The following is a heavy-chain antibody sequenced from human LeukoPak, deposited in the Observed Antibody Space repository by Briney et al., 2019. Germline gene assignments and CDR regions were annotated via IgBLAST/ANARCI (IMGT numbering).Heavy chain of an antibody. CDR2: IKKDGSEQ. CDR3: ARDLGWLQSDY. D-gene: IGHD5-24*01. CDR1: GFSFSDHW. Sequence: GGSLRLSCVASGFSFSDHWMNWFRPAPGKGLEWVATIKKDGSEQYYVDSMKGQFTISRDNAKNSVYLQINSLRAEDTAVYYCARDLGWLQSDYWGQGTLVTVSS. J-gene: IGHJ4*02. V-gene: IGHV3-7*01.